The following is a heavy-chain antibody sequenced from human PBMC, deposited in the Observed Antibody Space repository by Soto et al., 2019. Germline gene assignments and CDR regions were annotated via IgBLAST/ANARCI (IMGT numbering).Heavy chain of an antibody. Sequence: QVQLQESGPGLVRPSETLSLTCTVSGVSLTTTSWWTWVRQPPGKGLEWIGEIHHSGSPNYSPSLKNRVIISTDKSKNQFSLRLTSVTAADTAIYYCARVTFGGGIIPFDLWGQGTLVTVSS. CDR1: GVSLTTTSW. V-gene: IGHV4-4*02. CDR2: IHHSGSP. J-gene: IGHJ4*02. D-gene: IGHD3-16*01. CDR3: ARVTFGGGIIPFDL.